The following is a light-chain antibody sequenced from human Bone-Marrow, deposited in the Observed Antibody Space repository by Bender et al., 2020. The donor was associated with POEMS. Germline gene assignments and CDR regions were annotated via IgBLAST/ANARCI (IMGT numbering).Light chain of an antibody. CDR2: EGS. Sequence: QSALTQPASVSGSPGQSITISCTGTTSDIGSYNVVSWYQQHPGKAPRLMIYEGSKRPSGVSNRFSGSKSGNTASLTISGLQAEDEADYYCSSYTRSSTWVFGGGTKLTVL. CDR3: SSYTRSSTWV. CDR1: TSDIGSYNV. J-gene: IGLJ3*02. V-gene: IGLV2-14*02.